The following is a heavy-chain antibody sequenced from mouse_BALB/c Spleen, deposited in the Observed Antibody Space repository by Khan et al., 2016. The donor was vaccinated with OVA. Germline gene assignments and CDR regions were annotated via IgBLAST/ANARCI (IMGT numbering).Heavy chain of an antibody. V-gene: IGHV1S136*01. Sequence: VQLQQSGPELVEPGASVKMSCKASGYTFTNYVIHWVKQKPGQGLEWIGYINHDIADTRYNEKFKGKATLTSDISSTTAYMDLSSLTSEDSAVYYCAREASSWDFSFPYWGQGTLVTVSA. CDR3: AREASSWDFSFPY. J-gene: IGHJ3*01. D-gene: IGHD4-1*01. CDR1: GYTFTNYV. CDR2: INHDIADT.